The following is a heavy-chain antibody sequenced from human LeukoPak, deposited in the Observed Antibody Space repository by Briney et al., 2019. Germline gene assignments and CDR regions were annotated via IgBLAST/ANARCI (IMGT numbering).Heavy chain of an antibody. J-gene: IGHJ4*02. CDR2: VYTSGST. CDR1: GGSISSYY. V-gene: IGHV4-4*07. D-gene: IGHD3-10*01. Sequence: SETLSLTCTVSGGSISSYYWSWIRQPAGKGLEWIGRVYTSGSTNYSPSHKSRVTMSVDTSNNQFSLKLSSVTAADTAVYYCARLYYYGSGSYPYFDYWGQGTLVTVSS. CDR3: ARLYYYGSGSYPYFDY.